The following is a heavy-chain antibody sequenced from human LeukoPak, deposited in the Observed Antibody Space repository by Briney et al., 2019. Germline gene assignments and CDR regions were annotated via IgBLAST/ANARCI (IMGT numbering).Heavy chain of an antibody. D-gene: IGHD3-22*01. Sequence: SCKASGGTFSSYGMHWVRQAPGKGLERVAFIRYDGSNKYYADSVKGRFTISRDNSKNTLYLQMHSLKLEDTAVYYCARGSEDYDSSGYYYDLGDYWGQGTLGTVSS. V-gene: IGHV3-30*02. CDR3: ARGSEDYDSSGYYYDLGDY. CDR1: GGTFSSYG. CDR2: IRYDGSNK. J-gene: IGHJ4*02.